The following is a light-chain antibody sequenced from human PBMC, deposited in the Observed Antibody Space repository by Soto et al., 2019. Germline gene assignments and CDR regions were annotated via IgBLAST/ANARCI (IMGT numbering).Light chain of an antibody. CDR3: QQLNSYPLT. Sequence: DIQLTQSPSFLSASVGDRVTITCRASQGISSYLAWYQQKPGKAPKLLIYAASTLQSEVQSRFSGSGSGTEFTLTISSLQPEDFATYYCQQLNSYPLTFGGGTKVEIK. CDR1: QGISSY. V-gene: IGKV1-9*01. J-gene: IGKJ4*01. CDR2: AAS.